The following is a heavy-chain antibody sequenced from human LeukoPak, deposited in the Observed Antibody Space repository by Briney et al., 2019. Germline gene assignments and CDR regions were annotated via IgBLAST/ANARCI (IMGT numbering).Heavy chain of an antibody. Sequence: KTSETLSLTCAVYGGSSSGYYWSWIRQPPGKGLEWIGEINHSGSTNYNPSLKSRVTISVDTSKNQFSLKLSSVTAADTAVYYCAREVRGVRYFDYWGQGTLVTVSS. CDR2: INHSGST. J-gene: IGHJ4*02. V-gene: IGHV4-34*01. CDR1: GGSSSGYY. CDR3: AREVRGVRYFDY. D-gene: IGHD3-10*01.